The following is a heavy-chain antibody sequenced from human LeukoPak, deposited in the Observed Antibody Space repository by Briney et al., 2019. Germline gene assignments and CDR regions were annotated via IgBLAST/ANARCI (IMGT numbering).Heavy chain of an antibody. V-gene: IGHV3-48*02. J-gene: IGHJ3*02. CDR1: GLAFSTDS. CDR2: ISSSAATI. D-gene: IGHD2-15*01. Sequence: GGSLRLSCAASGLAFSTDSMSRVRQAPGNGLEWVSSISSSAATIHYADSVKGRFTISKDNAKNSLYLQMNSLRDEDTAVYYCARDAAFSAFNMWGQGTMVTVSS. CDR3: ARDAAFSAFNM.